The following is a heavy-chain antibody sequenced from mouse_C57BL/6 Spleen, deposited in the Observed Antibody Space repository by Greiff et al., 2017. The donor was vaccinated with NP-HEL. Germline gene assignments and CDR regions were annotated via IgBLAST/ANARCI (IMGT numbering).Heavy chain of an antibody. D-gene: IGHD1-1*01. Sequence: QVQLQQPGAELVMPGASVKLSCKASGYTFTSYWMHWVKQRPGQGLEWIGEIDPSDSYTNYNQKFKGKSTLTVDKSSSTAYMQLSSLTSEDSAVYYCHYYGSSYGTYWYFDVWGTGTTVTVSS. CDR3: HYYGSSYGTYWYFDV. V-gene: IGHV1-69*01. CDR1: GYTFTSYW. CDR2: IDPSDSYT. J-gene: IGHJ1*03.